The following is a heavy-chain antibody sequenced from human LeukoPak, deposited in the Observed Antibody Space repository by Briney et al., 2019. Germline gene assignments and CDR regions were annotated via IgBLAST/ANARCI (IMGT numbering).Heavy chain of an antibody. J-gene: IGHJ3*02. Sequence: GGSLRLSCAASGFTITKYWMTWVRQAPGKGLEWVANIKYDGSKTYYMDSVKGRFTISRDTAKNSLYLQMNSLRAEDTAVYYCARDPSYYDFWSGYYRDAFDIWGQGTMVTVSS. D-gene: IGHD3-3*01. CDR2: IKYDGSKT. CDR1: GFTITKYW. CDR3: ARDPSYYDFWSGYYRDAFDI. V-gene: IGHV3-7*01.